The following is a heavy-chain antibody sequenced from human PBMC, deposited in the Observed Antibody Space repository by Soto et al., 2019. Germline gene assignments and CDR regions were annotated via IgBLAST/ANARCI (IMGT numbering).Heavy chain of an antibody. CDR2: IYYSGST. V-gene: IGHV4-31*03. CDR3: ARGGNYYDSSGYYPYYYYYGMDV. J-gene: IGHJ6*02. D-gene: IGHD3-22*01. Sequence: TSETLSLTCTVSGGSISSGGYYWSWIRQHPGKGLEWIGYIYYSGSTYYNPSLKSRVTISVDTSKNQFSLKLSSVTAADTAVYYCARGGNYYDSSGYYPYYYYYGMDVWGQGTTVTVSS. CDR1: GGSISSGGYY.